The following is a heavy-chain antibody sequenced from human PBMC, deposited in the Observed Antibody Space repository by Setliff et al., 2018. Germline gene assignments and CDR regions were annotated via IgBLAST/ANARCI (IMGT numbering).Heavy chain of an antibody. D-gene: IGHD1-26*01. Sequence: ASVKVSCKTSGYTFTGYFIHWVRQAPRQGLEWLGWINPKSGVTSYAQSFQGRIAMTRDTSINTVYMELDSLTSDDAAVYFCAREGGLQGATSYYYFYYYINVWGKGTKVTVSS. CDR1: GYTFTGYF. CDR3: AREGGLQGATSYYYFYYYINV. CDR2: INPKSGVT. V-gene: IGHV1-2*02. J-gene: IGHJ6*03.